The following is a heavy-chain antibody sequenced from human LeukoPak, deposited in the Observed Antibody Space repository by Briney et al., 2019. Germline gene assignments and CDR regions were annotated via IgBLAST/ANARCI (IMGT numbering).Heavy chain of an antibody. CDR3: ARSPGGVNNWFDP. CDR2: IYYSGRT. CDR1: GGSISSSSYY. V-gene: IGHV4-39*07. J-gene: IGHJ5*02. D-gene: IGHD2-8*01. Sequence: SETLSLTCTVSGGSISSSSYYWGWIRQPPGKGLEWIGSIYYSGRTYYNPSLKSRISLAISTSNNQFSLKLNSVTAADTAVYYCARSPGGVNNWFDPWGQGTLVTVSS.